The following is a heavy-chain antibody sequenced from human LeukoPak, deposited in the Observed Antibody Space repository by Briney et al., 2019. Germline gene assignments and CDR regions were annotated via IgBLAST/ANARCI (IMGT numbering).Heavy chain of an antibody. J-gene: IGHJ4*02. Sequence: GASVKVSCKASGYTFTSYYMHWVRQAPGQGLEWMGIINPSGGSTTYAQKFQGRVTVTRDTSTSTVYMELSSLRSEDTAVYYCARALGYYDSSGYYYSAGIDYWGQGTLVTVSS. CDR1: GYTFTSYY. CDR2: INPSGGST. D-gene: IGHD3-22*01. CDR3: ARALGYYDSSGYYYSAGIDY. V-gene: IGHV1-46*01.